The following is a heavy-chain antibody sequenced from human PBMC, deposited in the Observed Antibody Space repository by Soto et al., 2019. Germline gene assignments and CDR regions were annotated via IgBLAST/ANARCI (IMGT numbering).Heavy chain of an antibody. CDR3: TTDRRTVAGYDYYGMDV. V-gene: IGHV3-15*07. J-gene: IGHJ6*02. CDR1: GFTFSNAW. CDR2: IKSKTDGGTT. D-gene: IGHD6-19*01. Sequence: EVQLVESGGGLIQPGGSLRLSCAASGFTFSNAWMNWVRQAPGKGLEWVGRIKSKTDGGTTDYAAPVKGRSTILKDDSKHTLYLQMNSLKTKDTTVYYCTTDRRTVAGYDYYGMDVWSQGTTVTVSS.